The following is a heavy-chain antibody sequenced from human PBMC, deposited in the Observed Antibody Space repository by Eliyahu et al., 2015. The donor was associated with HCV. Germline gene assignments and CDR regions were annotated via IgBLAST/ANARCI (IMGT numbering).Heavy chain of an antibody. CDR1: GFTFSGYA. D-gene: IGHD1-1*01. Sequence: QVQLVESGGGVVQPGRSLRVSCAASGFTFSGYAMHWVRQAPGKGLEWVAVIRFDGDNKYYADSVKGRFTISRDNSKNTLYLHMNSLRAEDTAVYYCARDYHNVALDYWGQGTLVTVSS. CDR3: ARDYHNVALDY. J-gene: IGHJ4*02. CDR2: IRFDGDNK. V-gene: IGHV3-33*01.